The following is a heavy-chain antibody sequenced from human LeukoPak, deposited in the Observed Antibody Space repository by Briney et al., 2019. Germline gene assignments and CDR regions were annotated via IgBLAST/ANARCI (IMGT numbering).Heavy chain of an antibody. V-gene: IGHV3-53*01. CDR1: GFTFSSYS. CDR3: AREWQLALNY. J-gene: IGHJ4*02. D-gene: IGHD6-13*01. CDR2: IYSGGST. Sequence: GGSLRLSCAASGFTFSSYSMNWVRQAPGKGLEWVSVIYSGGSTYYADSVKGRFTISRDNSKNTLYLQMNSLRAEDTAVYYCAREWQLALNYWGQGTLVTVSS.